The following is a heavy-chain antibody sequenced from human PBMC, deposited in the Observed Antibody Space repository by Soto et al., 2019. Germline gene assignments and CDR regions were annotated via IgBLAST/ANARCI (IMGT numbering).Heavy chain of an antibody. D-gene: IGHD6-13*01. V-gene: IGHV4-39*01. J-gene: IGHJ4*02. CDR1: GGSISTSSSTYY. CDR3: ARPGGSGWFYFDS. CDR2: FFYSGKS. Sequence: LSLTCSVSGGSISTSSSTYYWGWMRQPPGKGLEWIASFFYSGKSFYNPSLKSRVTISVDTSKNQFSLKLSSVTAADTAVYYCARPGGSGWFYFDSWGQGSQVTVSS.